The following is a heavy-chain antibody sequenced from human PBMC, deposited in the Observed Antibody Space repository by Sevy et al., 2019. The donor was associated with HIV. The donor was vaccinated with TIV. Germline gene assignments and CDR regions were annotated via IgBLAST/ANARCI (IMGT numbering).Heavy chain of an antibody. D-gene: IGHD2-15*01. CDR1: GGSISSSSYY. Sequence: SETLSLTCTVSGGSISSSSYYWAWIRQPPGQGLEWTGSIYYSGSTYYNPSLKSRVTISVDTSKNQFSLKVTSVTAADTAVYYCARQGWSVVVVAASGNGLDVWGQGTTVTVSS. V-gene: IGHV4-39*01. CDR3: ARQGWSVVVVAASGNGLDV. J-gene: IGHJ6*02. CDR2: IYYSGST.